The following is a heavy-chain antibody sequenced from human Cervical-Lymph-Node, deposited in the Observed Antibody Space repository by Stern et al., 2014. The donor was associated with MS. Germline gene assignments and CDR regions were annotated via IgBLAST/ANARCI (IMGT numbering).Heavy chain of an antibody. CDR3: ARAAYSTSSYNY. Sequence: VQLVQSGAEVQKPGSSVKVSCKASGGTFNTNVISWVRQAPGQGLEWMGGIIPIFGTALYAQKFQGRVTITANESTRAVYMELSSLRSEDTAVYYGARAAYSTSSYNYWGQGTLVIVSS. CDR1: GGTFNTNV. CDR2: IIPIFGTA. V-gene: IGHV1-69*12. D-gene: IGHD6-6*01. J-gene: IGHJ4*02.